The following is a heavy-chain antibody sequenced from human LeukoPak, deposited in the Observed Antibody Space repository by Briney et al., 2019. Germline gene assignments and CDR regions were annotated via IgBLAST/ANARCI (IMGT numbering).Heavy chain of an antibody. CDR3: AKAPYDHVWGSYPD. CDR2: ISGSGGST. D-gene: IGHD3-16*02. CDR1: GFTFSSYA. Sequence: GGSLRLSCAASGFTFSSYAMSRVRQAPGKGLQWVSGISGSGGSTYYADSVKGRFTISRDNSKNTLYLQMNSLRAEDTAVFYCAKAPYDHVWGSYPDWGQGTLVTVSS. V-gene: IGHV3-23*01. J-gene: IGHJ4*02.